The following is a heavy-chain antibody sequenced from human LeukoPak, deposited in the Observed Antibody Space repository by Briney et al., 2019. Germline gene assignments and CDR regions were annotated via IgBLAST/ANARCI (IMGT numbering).Heavy chain of an antibody. J-gene: IGHJ6*03. CDR2: IIPIFGTA. CDR3: ARVGTDYYYYYYMDV. CDR1: GGTFSSYA. D-gene: IGHD3-10*01. V-gene: IGHV1-69*13. Sequence: SVKVSSKASGGTFSSYAISWVRQAPGQGLEWMGGIIPIFGTANYAQKFQGRVTITADESTSTAYMELSSLRSEDPAVYYCARVGTDYYYYYYMDVWGKGTTVTVSS.